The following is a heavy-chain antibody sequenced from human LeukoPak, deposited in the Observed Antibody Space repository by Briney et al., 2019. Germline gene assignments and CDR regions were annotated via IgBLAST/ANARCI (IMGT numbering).Heavy chain of an antibody. CDR2: VYSTGST. V-gene: IGHV4-4*07. Sequence: SETLSLTCTVSGGSMNNYYWSWIRQPAGKGLEWIGHVYSTGSTNYNPSLTSLNSRVTISVDTSKSQFSLKVTSVTAADAAVYYCARGGWLPPDYWGQGTLVTVSS. CDR3: ARGGWLPPDY. CDR1: GGSMNNYY. J-gene: IGHJ4*02. D-gene: IGHD3-22*01.